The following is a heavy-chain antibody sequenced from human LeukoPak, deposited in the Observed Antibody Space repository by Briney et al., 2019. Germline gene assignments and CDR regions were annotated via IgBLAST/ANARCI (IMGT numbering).Heavy chain of an antibody. Sequence: GGSLRLSCAASVFTFSSYSMNWVRQAPGKGLEWVSSISSSSSYIYYADSVKGRFTISRDNAKNSLYLQMNSLRAEDTAVYYCARGSGLSIAVAGRLDYWGQGTLVTVSS. D-gene: IGHD6-19*01. CDR1: VFTFSSYS. V-gene: IGHV3-21*01. J-gene: IGHJ4*02. CDR3: ARGSGLSIAVAGRLDY. CDR2: ISSSSSYI.